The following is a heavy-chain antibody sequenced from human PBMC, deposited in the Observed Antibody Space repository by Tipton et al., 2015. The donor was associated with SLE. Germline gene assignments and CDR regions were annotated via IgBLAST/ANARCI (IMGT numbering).Heavy chain of an antibody. D-gene: IGHD6-19*01. CDR2: IFHSGST. V-gene: IGHV4-38-2*02. CDR3: ARLRVAAGTWCFDY. J-gene: IGHJ4*02. Sequence: TLSLTCTVSDYSISSGYYWGWIRQPPGKGLEWIGSIFHSGSTFYNPSLQSRVTMSVDTSKNQFSLNLSSLTAADTAVYYCARLRVAAGTWCFDYWGQGTLVTVSS. CDR1: DYSISSGYY.